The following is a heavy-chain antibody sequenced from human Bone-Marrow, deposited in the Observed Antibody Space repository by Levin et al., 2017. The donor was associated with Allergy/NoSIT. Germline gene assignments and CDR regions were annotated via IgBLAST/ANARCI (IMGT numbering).Heavy chain of an antibody. V-gene: IGHV4-39*01. CDR3: ARHEATVTTAWFDP. D-gene: IGHD4-17*01. CDR1: GGSISSSSYY. CDR2: IYYSGST. Sequence: PSETLSLTCTVSGGSISSSSYYWGWIRQPPGKGLEWIGSIYYSGSTYYNPSLKSRVTISVDTSKNQFSLKLSSVTAADTAVYYCARHEATVTTAWFDPWGQGTLVTVSS. J-gene: IGHJ5*02.